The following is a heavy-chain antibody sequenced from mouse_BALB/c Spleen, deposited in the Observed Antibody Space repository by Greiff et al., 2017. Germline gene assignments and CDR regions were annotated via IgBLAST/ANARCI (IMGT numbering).Heavy chain of an antibody. CDR2: IYPGSGST. CDR3: TRDYRYDGVYWYFDV. D-gene: IGHD2-14*01. CDR1: GYTFTSYW. J-gene: IGHJ1*01. Sequence: LQQPGSELVRPGASVKLSCKASGYTFTSYWMHWVKQRHGQGLEWIGNIYPGSGSTNYDEKFKSKGTLTVDTSSSTAYMHLSSLTSEDSAVYYCTRDYRYDGVYWYFDVWGAGTTVTVSS. V-gene: IGHV1S22*01.